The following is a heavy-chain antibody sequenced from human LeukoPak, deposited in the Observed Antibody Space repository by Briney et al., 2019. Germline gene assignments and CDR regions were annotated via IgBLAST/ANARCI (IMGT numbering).Heavy chain of an antibody. J-gene: IGHJ4*02. CDR2: ISGSGGST. Sequence: PGGSLRLSCAASGFTFSGYAMSWVRQAPGKGLEWVSAISGSGGSTYYADSVKGRFTISRDNSKNTLYLQMNSLRAEDTAVYYCARVGDSSGYYLGAFDYWGQGTLVTVSS. D-gene: IGHD3-22*01. CDR1: GFTFSGYA. V-gene: IGHV3-23*01. CDR3: ARVGDSSGYYLGAFDY.